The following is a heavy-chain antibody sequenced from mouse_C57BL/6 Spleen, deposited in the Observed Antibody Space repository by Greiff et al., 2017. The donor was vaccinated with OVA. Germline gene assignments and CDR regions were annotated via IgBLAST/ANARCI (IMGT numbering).Heavy chain of an antibody. V-gene: IGHV1-61*01. CDR3: ARGVLLRYPYDY. CDR2: IYPSDSET. J-gene: IGHJ2*01. D-gene: IGHD1-1*01. CDR1: GYTFTSYW. Sequence: QVQLQQPGAELVKPGSSVKLSCKASGYTFTSYWMDWVKQRPGQGLEWIGNIYPSDSETHYNQKFKDKATLTVDKSSSTAYMQLSSLTSEDSAVYYCARGVLLRYPYDYWGQGTTLTVSS.